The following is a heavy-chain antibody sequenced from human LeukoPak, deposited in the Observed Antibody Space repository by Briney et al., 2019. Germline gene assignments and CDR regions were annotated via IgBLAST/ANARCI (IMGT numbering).Heavy chain of an antibody. V-gene: IGHV4-34*01. CDR1: GGSFSGYY. D-gene: IGHD6-13*01. CDR2: INHSGST. J-gene: IGHJ4*02. CDR3: AVAAAQRRVDY. Sequence: SETLSLTCAVYGGSFSGYYWSWIRQPPGKGLEWIGEINHSGSTNYNPSLKSRVTISVDTSKNQFSLKLSSVTAADTAVYYCAVAAAQRRVDYWGQGTLVTVSS.